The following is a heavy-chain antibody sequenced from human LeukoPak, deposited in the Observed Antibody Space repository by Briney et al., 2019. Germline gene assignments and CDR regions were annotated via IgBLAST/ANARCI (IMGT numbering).Heavy chain of an antibody. Sequence: PGGSLRLSCAASGFTFSSYAMSWVRQAPGKGLEWVSAITGSGISTHYADSVKGRFTISRDNSKNTLYLQMTSLRAEDTAVYYCAKAVALGFDYWGQGTLVTVSS. CDR2: ITGSGIST. J-gene: IGHJ4*02. V-gene: IGHV3-23*01. CDR1: GFTFSSYA. CDR3: AKAVALGFDY. D-gene: IGHD2-21*01.